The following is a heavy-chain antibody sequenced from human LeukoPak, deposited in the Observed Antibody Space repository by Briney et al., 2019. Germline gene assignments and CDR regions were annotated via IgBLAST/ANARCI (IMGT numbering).Heavy chain of an antibody. V-gene: IGHV3-33*01. Sequence: GRSLRLSCAASGFTFSSYGMHWVRQAPGKGLGWVAVIWYDGSNKYYADSVKGRFTISRDNSKNTLYLQMNSLRAEDTAVYYCRRAGAGIDYWGQGTLVTVSS. CDR3: RRAGAGIDY. D-gene: IGHD6-19*01. CDR2: IWYDGSNK. J-gene: IGHJ4*02. CDR1: GFTFSSYG.